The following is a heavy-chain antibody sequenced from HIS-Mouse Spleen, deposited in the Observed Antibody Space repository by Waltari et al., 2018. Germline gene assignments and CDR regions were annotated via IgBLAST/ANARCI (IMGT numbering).Heavy chain of an antibody. Sequence: QLQLQESGPGLVKPSETLSLTXTVSGGPISSSSYYRGWIRQPPGKGLEWIGSIYYSGSTYYNXSLKSRVTISVDTSKNQFSLKLSSVTAADTAVYYCARRRGWFDYWGQGTLVTVSS. D-gene: IGHD6-19*01. V-gene: IGHV4-39*01. CDR3: ARRRGWFDY. CDR2: IYYSGST. CDR1: GGPISSSSYY. J-gene: IGHJ4*02.